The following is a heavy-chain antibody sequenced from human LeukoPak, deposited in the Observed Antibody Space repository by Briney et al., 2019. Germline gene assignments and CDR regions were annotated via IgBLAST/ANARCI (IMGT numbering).Heavy chain of an antibody. Sequence: PGGSLRLSCAASGFTFSSYWMHWVRQAPGKGLVWVSRIKFDESATNYADSVKGRFTISRDNDRNTVYLQMNSLRADDTAVYYCARDSSTWSWAEYFQHWGQGTLVTVSS. CDR1: GFTFSSYW. CDR2: IKFDESAT. J-gene: IGHJ1*01. CDR3: ARDSSTWSWAEYFQH. D-gene: IGHD6-13*01. V-gene: IGHV3-74*01.